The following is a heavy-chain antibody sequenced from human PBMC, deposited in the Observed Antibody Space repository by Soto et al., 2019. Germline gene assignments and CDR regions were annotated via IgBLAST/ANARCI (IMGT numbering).Heavy chain of an antibody. Sequence: GGSLRLSCAASGFNVSTNYMTWVRQAPGKGLEWVSVIYSGGTTYYADSVKGRFIISRDNFKNTLYLQMDNLRAEDTALYYCARGSGSLYYFHYWGQGTLVTVSS. V-gene: IGHV3-53*01. CDR3: ARGSGSLYYFHY. D-gene: IGHD1-26*01. CDR1: GFNVSTNY. CDR2: IYSGGTT. J-gene: IGHJ4*02.